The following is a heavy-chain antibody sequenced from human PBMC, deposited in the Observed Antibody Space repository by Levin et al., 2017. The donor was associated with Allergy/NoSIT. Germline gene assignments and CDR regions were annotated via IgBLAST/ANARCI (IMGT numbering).Heavy chain of an antibody. CDR1: GGSISNYY. CDR3: ARDKIDYGSGSSSWFDP. Sequence: SETLSLTCTVSGGSISNYYWSWIRQPPGKGLEWIGYIHYSGSTNYNPSLKSRVTILVDTSKNQFSLNLSSVTAADTAVYYCARDKIDYGSGSSSWFDPWGQGTLVTISS. V-gene: IGHV4-59*01. D-gene: IGHD3-10*01. CDR2: IHYSGST. J-gene: IGHJ5*02.